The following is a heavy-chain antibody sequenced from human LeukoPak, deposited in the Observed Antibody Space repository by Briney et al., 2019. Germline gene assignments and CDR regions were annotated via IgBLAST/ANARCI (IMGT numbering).Heavy chain of an antibody. D-gene: IGHD2-15*01. CDR1: GFTVSSNY. V-gene: IGHV3-53*01. Sequence: GGSLRLSCAASGFTVSSNYMSWVRQAPGKGLEWVSVIYSGGSTYYADSVKGRFTISRDNSRNTLYLQMNNLRAEDTATYYCAKAASASCTVAYCYPLDYWGQGTLVTVSS. CDR2: IYSGGST. CDR3: AKAASASCTVAYCYPLDY. J-gene: IGHJ4*02.